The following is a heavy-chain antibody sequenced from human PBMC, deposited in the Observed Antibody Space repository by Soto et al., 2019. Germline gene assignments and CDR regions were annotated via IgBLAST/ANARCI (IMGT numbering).Heavy chain of an antibody. CDR1: GGSLSSYY. D-gene: IGHD6-13*01. J-gene: IGHJ4*02. CDR2: IYYSGST. Sequence: SETLSLTCTVSGGSLSSYYWSWIRQPPGKGLEWIGYIYYSGSTNYNPSLKSRVTISVDTSKNQFSLKLSSVTAADTAVYYCARASAAGTTFDYWGQGTLVTVSS. V-gene: IGHV4-59*01. CDR3: ARASAAGTTFDY.